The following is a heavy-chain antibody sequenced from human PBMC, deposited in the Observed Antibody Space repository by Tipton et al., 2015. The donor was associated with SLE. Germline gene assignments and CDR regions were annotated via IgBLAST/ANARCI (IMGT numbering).Heavy chain of an antibody. CDR2: INHSGST. V-gene: IGHV4-39*07. D-gene: IGHD2-2*03. J-gene: IGHJ3*02. CDR1: GGSVSSGSYY. CDR3: ARVAGWIEDAFDI. Sequence: TLSLTCTVSGGSVSSGSYYWGWIRQPPGKGLEWIGEINHSGSTNYNPSLKSRVTISVDTSKNQFSLKLSSVTAADTAVYYCARVAGWIEDAFDIWGQGTMVTVSS.